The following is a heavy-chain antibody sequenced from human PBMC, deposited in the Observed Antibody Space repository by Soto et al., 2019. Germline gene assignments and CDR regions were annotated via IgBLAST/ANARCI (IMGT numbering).Heavy chain of an antibody. J-gene: IGHJ4*02. CDR1: GFVFTEYY. CDR2: TSSTANTI. D-gene: IGHD4-17*01. V-gene: IGHV3-11*01. Sequence: GGSLRLSCAASGFVFTEYYMSWIRQAPGKGLEWVASTSSTANTIDYKDSVKGRFTISRDNAKNSLYLQMTSLRAEDTAVYYCARDRYGLFDYWGQGTLVTFSS. CDR3: ARDRYGLFDY.